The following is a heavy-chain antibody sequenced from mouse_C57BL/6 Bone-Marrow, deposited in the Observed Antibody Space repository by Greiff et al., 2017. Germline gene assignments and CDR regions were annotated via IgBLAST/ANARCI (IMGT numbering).Heavy chain of an antibody. CDR1: GYTFTSYW. D-gene: IGHD1-1*01. V-gene: IGHV1-50*01. CDR2: IDPSDGYT. CDR3: ASLYYGSSHWYFDV. Sequence: VQLQQPGAELVKPGASVKLSCKASGYTFTSYWMQWVKQRPGQGLEWIGEIDPSDGYTNYNQKFKGKATLTVDTSSSTAYMQLSSLTSEDSAVYYGASLYYGSSHWYFDVWGTGTTVTVSS. J-gene: IGHJ1*03.